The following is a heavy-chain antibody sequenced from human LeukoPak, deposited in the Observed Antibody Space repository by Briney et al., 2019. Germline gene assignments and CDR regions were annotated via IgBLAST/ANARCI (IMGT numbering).Heavy chain of an antibody. V-gene: IGHV3-43*01. Sequence: GGSLRLSCAASGFNFNDYTMHWVRQIPGKSLEWVSLINWDGGSTFYADSVKGRFTISRDTRKNFLYLQMISLRTEDTALYYCAKDLGKVIAAAGTSGFDSWGRGTLVTVSS. CDR3: AKDLGKVIAAAGTSGFDS. CDR1: GFNFNDYT. CDR2: INWDGGST. D-gene: IGHD6-13*01. J-gene: IGHJ4*01.